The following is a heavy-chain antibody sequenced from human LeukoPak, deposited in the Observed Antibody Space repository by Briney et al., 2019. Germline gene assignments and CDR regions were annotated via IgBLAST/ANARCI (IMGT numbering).Heavy chain of an antibody. CDR1: GGSISSSSYY. Sequence: SETLSLTCTVSGGSISSSSYYWGWIRQPPGKGLEWIGSIYYSGSTYYNPSLKSRVTISVDTSKNQFSLKLSSVTAADTAVYYCARQSYGDYFDYWGRGTLVTVSS. CDR2: IYYSGST. J-gene: IGHJ4*02. V-gene: IGHV4-39*01. D-gene: IGHD4-17*01. CDR3: ARQSYGDYFDY.